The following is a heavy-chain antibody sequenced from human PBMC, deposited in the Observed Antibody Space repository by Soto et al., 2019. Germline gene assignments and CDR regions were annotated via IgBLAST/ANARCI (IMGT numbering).Heavy chain of an antibody. D-gene: IGHD6-19*01. Sequence: EVQLVESGGGLVQPGGSLRLSCAASGFTFSSYSMNWVRQAPGKGLEWVSYISSSSSTIYYADSVKGRFTISRDNAKNXLXXQMNSLRDEDTAVYYCARDEGIAVARSGGYYGMDVWGQGTTVTVSS. CDR2: ISSSSSTI. CDR1: GFTFSSYS. J-gene: IGHJ6*02. CDR3: ARDEGIAVARSGGYYGMDV. V-gene: IGHV3-48*02.